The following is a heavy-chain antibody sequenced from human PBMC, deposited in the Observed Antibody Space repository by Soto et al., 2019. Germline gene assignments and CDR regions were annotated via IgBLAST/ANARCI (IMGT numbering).Heavy chain of an antibody. CDR1: GFTFSSYG. CDR2: IWYDGSKK. Sequence: QLQLVESGGGVVQPGRSLRLSCAASGFTFSSYGMHWVRQAPGKGLEWVAVIWYDGSKKYYVDSVKGRFTISRDNSKNPLYLKMNSLRAEDTAVYYCARDGYCSGGSCYSVPVFDYWGQGTLVTVSS. J-gene: IGHJ4*02. CDR3: ARDGYCSGGSCYSVPVFDY. D-gene: IGHD2-15*01. V-gene: IGHV3-33*01.